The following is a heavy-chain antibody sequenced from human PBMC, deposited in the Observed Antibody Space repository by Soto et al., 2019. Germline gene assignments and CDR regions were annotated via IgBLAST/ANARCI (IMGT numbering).Heavy chain of an antibody. J-gene: IGHJ5*02. D-gene: IGHD6-19*01. CDR3: AKSGSSGWYGWFDP. Sequence: SGPTLVNPTHTLTLTCIFSGFSLRTSGVGVGWIRQPPGKALEWLGFIYWNDDKRYSPSLKSRLTITKDTAKNRVVLTMTNMDPVDTATYYCAKSGSSGWYGWFDPWGQGTLVTVSS. CDR2: IYWNDDK. CDR1: GFSLRTSGVG. V-gene: IGHV2-5*01.